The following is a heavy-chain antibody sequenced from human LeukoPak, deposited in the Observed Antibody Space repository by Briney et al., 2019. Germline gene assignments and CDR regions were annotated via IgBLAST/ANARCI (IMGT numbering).Heavy chain of an antibody. J-gene: IGHJ6*02. D-gene: IGHD5-12*01. CDR2: ISAYNGNT. V-gene: IGHV1-18*01. Sequence: ASVKVSCKASGYTFTSYGISWVRQAPGQGLERMGWISAYNGNTNYAQKLQGRVTMTTDTSTSTAYMELRSLRSDDTAVYYCARVWGGYDYYYYYGMDVWGQGTTVTVSS. CDR3: ARVWGGYDYYYYYGMDV. CDR1: GYTFTSYG.